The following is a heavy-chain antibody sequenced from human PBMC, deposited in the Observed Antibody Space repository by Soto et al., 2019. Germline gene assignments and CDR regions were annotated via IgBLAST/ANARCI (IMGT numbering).Heavy chain of an antibody. CDR2: IYYSGST. D-gene: IGHD3-3*01. V-gene: IGHV4-31*03. CDR1: GGSISSGGYY. Sequence: SETLSLTCTVSGGSISSGGYYWSWIRQHPXKGLEWIGYIYYSGSTYYNPSLKSRVTISVDTSKNQFSLKLSSVTAADTAVYYGAVREWLLDSYYYRMDVWGQGTTVTVSS. CDR3: AVREWLLDSYYYRMDV. J-gene: IGHJ6*02.